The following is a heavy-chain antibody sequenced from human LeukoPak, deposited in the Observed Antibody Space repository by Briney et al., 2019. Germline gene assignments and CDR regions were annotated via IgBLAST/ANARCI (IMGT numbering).Heavy chain of an antibody. J-gene: IGHJ4*02. Sequence: GGSLRLSCAASEFTFSSYAMHWVRQAPGKGLEWVAVISYDGSNKYYADSVKGRFTISRDISKNTLYLQMNSLRAEDTAVYYCAKDRVFELWFEEASPYYFDYWGQGTLVTVSS. V-gene: IGHV3-30*04. D-gene: IGHD3-10*01. CDR1: EFTFSSYA. CDR2: ISYDGSNK. CDR3: AKDRVFELWFEEASPYYFDY.